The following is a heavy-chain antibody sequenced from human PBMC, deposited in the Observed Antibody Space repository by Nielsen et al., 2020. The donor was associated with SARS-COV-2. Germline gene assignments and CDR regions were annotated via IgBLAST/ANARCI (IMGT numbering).Heavy chain of an antibody. D-gene: IGHD2-2*01. CDR2: INHSGST. CDR3: ARGGPDYCSSTSCQRIDY. Sequence: WIRQPPGKGLEWIGEINHSGSTNYNPSLKSRVTISVDTSKNQFSLKLSSVTAADTAVYYCARGGPDYCSSTSCQRIDYWGQGTLVTVSS. J-gene: IGHJ4*02. V-gene: IGHV4-34*01.